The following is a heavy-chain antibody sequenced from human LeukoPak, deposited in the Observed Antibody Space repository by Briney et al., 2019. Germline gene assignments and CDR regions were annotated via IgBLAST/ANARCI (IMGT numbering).Heavy chain of an antibody. Sequence: GGSLRLSCAASGVTFSSYSMNWVRQAPGKGLEWVLSISSSSSYIYYADSVKGRFTISRDNAKNSLYLHMNSLRAEDTAVYYCARDKSSFYSESGSKFDYWGQGTLVTVSS. V-gene: IGHV3-21*01. CDR2: ISSSSSYI. D-gene: IGHD3-10*01. J-gene: IGHJ4*02. CDR3: ARDKSSFYSESGSKFDY. CDR1: GVTFSSYS.